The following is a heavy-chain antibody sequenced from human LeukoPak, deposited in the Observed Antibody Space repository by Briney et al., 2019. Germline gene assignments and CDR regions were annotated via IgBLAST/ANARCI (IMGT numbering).Heavy chain of an antibody. CDR3: AKDTGYYDSSGFDY. CDR1: GFTFSSYG. CDR2: ISGSGGST. Sequence: GGSLRLSCAASGFTFSSYGMSCVRQAPGKGLEWVSAISGSGGSTYYADSVKGRFTISRDNSKNTLYLQMNSLRAEDTAVYYCAKDTGYYDSSGFDYWGQGTLVTVSS. V-gene: IGHV3-23*01. J-gene: IGHJ4*02. D-gene: IGHD3-22*01.